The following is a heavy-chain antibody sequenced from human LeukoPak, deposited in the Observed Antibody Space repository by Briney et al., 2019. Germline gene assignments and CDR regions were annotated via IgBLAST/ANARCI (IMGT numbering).Heavy chain of an antibody. Sequence: SETLSLTCTVSGASFNRDDQYWNWIRHSPGKGLEWIGSIHPSRMMYNNPSLESPVTKSSDTAKNQFSLNLNSLTAADTAVYFCSRGMDSRKLGCWGQGMLVIVSS. J-gene: IGHJ4*02. CDR3: SRGMDSRKLGC. D-gene: IGHD3-22*01. CDR1: GASFNRDDQY. CDR2: IHPSRMM. V-gene: IGHV4-31*01.